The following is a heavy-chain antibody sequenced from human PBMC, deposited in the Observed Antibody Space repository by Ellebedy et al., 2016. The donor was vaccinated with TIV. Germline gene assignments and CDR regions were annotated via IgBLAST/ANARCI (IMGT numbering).Heavy chain of an antibody. V-gene: IGHV3-23*01. CDR1: GFTFRSYA. J-gene: IGHJ4*02. CDR3: AKDDLWFGELLGIDY. CDR2: ISGSGGST. Sequence: GESLKISXAASGFTFRSYAMSWVRQAPGKGLEWVSAISGSGGSTYYADSVKGRFTISRDNSKNTLYLQMNSLRAEDTAVYYCAKDDLWFGELLGIDYWGQGTLVTVSS. D-gene: IGHD3-10*01.